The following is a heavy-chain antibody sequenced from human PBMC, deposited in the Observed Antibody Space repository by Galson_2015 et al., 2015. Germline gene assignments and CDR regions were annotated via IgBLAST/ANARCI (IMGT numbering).Heavy chain of an antibody. D-gene: IGHD2-15*01. CDR2: LTSRSRTL. J-gene: IGHJ3*02. CDR3: ASDRGYCSGTSCYSVGAFDI. CDR1: GFTFGNSR. Sequence: SLRLSCAASGFTFGNSRMSWVRQAPGQGPEWLSYLTSRSRTLYYSASVKGRFTISRDNAKNSLSLDMHSLRDEDTALYYCASDRGYCSGTSCYSVGAFDIWGQGTMVTVSS. V-gene: IGHV3-48*02.